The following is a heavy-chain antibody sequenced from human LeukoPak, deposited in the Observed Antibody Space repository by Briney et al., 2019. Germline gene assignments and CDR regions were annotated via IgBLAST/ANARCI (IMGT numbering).Heavy chain of an antibody. D-gene: IGHD1-26*01. V-gene: IGHV4-59*01. CDR1: GDTISSYY. J-gene: IGHJ4*02. CDR2: ILYSGST. CDR3: ARHREDVYSGSYETYHFDN. Sequence: SETLSLTCTVSGDTISSYYWSWIRQPPGKGLEWIGYILYSGSTKYNHPFKSRITIQADMSKKQFCLKLGSVTAADTAFYYCARHREDVYSGSYETYHFDNWGQGTLVTVSS.